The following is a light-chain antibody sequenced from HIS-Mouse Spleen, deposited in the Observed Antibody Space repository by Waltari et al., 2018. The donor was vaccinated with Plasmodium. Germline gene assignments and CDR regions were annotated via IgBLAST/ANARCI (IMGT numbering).Light chain of an antibody. CDR1: QSVSSY. CDR3: QQRSNWPRGT. CDR2: DAS. J-gene: IGKJ1*01. V-gene: IGKV3-11*01. Sequence: DIVLTQSPATLSLSPGERATLSCSASQSVSSYLAWYQQKPGQAPRLLIYDASNRATGIPARFSGSGSGTDFTLTISSLEPEDFAVYYCQQRSNWPRGTFGQGTKVEIK.